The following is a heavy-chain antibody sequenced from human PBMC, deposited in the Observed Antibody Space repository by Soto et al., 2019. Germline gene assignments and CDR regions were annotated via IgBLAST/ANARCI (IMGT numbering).Heavy chain of an antibody. J-gene: IGHJ6*03. CDR3: VKYSGTMCRTYYFYYVDV. D-gene: IGHD1-26*01. CDR2: ISWNSGKT. V-gene: IGHV3-9*01. CDR1: GFSFDDHT. Sequence: EVQLEESGGGLVQPGTSLRLSCEASGFSFDDHTMHWVRQVPGQGLEWVSGISWNSGKTAYSDSVKGRFIISRDTVKNALFLQMISLRPEGTASYYRVKYSGTMCRTYYFYYVDVWGKGTTVSVSS.